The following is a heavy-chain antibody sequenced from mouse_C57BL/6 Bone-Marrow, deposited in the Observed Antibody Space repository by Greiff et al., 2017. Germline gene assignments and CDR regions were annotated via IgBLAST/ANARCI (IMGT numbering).Heavy chain of an antibody. CDR1: GYAFTNYL. J-gene: IGHJ3*01. V-gene: IGHV1-54*01. CDR2: IYPGSGST. CDR3: ARSRLRRFAY. Sequence: VQLQQSGAELVRPGTSVKVSCKASGYAFTNYLIEWVKQRPGQGLEWIGDIYPGSGSTNYNEKFKSKATLTVDTSSSTAYMQLSSLTSEDSAVYYCARSRLRRFAYWGQGTLVTVSA. D-gene: IGHD1-2*01.